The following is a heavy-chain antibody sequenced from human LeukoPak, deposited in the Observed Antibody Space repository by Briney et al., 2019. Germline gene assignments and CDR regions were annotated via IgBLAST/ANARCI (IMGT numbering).Heavy chain of an antibody. J-gene: IGHJ4*02. CDR1: GFTFNNYW. Sequence: PGGSLRLSCAASGFTFNNYWMSWVRQVRQAPGKGLEWVANIKQDGSEKYYVDSVKGRSTISRDNAKNSLYLQMNSLRAEDTAVYYCARDKVVGATNFDYWGQGTLVTVSS. D-gene: IGHD1-26*01. V-gene: IGHV3-7*01. CDR3: ARDKVVGATNFDY. CDR2: IKQDGSEK.